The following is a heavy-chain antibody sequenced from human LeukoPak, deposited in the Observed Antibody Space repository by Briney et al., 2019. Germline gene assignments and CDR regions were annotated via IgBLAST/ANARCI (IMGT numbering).Heavy chain of an antibody. V-gene: IGHV3-30*02. J-gene: IGHJ4*02. Sequence: GGSLRLSCAASGFTFSSYGIHWVRQAPGKGLEWVAFIRYDGSNKYYADSVKGRFTISRDNSKNTLYLQMNSLRAEDTAVYYCAKEGQWLAPFDYWGQGTLVTVSS. CDR1: GFTFSSYG. D-gene: IGHD6-19*01. CDR3: AKEGQWLAPFDY. CDR2: IRYDGSNK.